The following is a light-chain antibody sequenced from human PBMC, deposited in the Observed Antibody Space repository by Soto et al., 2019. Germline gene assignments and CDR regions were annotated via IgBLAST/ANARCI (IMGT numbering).Light chain of an antibody. CDR2: DAS. V-gene: IGKV3-11*01. CDR3: QQRADWLT. J-gene: IGKJ5*01. CDR1: QSVSSF. Sequence: IVLTQSPATLSLSPGERATVSCRASQSVSSFLAWYQQKPGQAPRLLIYDASNRATGIPARFSGSGSGTDFTLTISSLEPEDFAVYYCQQRADWLTFGQGTRLEI.